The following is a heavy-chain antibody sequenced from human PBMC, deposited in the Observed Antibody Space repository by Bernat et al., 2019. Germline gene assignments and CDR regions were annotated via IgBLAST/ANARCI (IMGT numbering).Heavy chain of an antibody. V-gene: IGHV3-48*03. CDR2: ISDSGNTI. Sequence: EVQLVESGGGMVQPGGSLRLSCVASGFTFSSYEMHWVRQAPGKGLEWVSYISDSGNTIYYADSVRGRFTISRDNAKNTRYLQMNSLRAEDTAVDYCARGGAGHDMGRDYYGMDVWGQGTTVTASS. CDR3: ARGGAGHDMGRDYYGMDV. CDR1: GFTFSSYE. J-gene: IGHJ6*02. D-gene: IGHD3-10*01.